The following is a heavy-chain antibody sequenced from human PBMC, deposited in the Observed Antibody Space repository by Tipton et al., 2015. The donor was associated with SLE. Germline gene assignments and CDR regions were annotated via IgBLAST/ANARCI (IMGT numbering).Heavy chain of an antibody. CDR2: IYYSGST. CDR1: GGSINSAGYY. J-gene: IGHJ3*02. Sequence: TLSLTCTVSGGSINSAGYYWSWIRQHPGKGLEWIGYIYYSGSTYYNPSLGSRVTISVDTSKNQFSLKLSSVTAADTAVYYCARVAGWIEDAFDIWGQGTMVTVSS. V-gene: IGHV4-31*03. CDR3: ARVAGWIEDAFDI. D-gene: IGHD2-2*03.